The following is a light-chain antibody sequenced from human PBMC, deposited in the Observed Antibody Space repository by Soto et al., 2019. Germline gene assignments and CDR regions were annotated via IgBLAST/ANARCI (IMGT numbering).Light chain of an antibody. CDR3: QQYGSSVIT. Sequence: EIVLTQSPGTLSLSPGERATLSCRASQSVSSSYLAWYQQKPDQAPRLLIYAASRRAAGIPDRFSGSGSGTDFTLTISRLEPEDFAVFYCQQYGSSVITFGQGTRLEIK. CDR2: AAS. CDR1: QSVSSSY. J-gene: IGKJ5*01. V-gene: IGKV3-20*01.